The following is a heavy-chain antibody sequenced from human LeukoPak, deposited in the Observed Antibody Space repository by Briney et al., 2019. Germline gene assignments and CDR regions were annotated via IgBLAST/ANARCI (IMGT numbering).Heavy chain of an antibody. J-gene: IGHJ4*02. D-gene: IGHD5-12*01. CDR3: ARGPVDIVATTKAIFDY. CDR2: ISAYNGNT. CDR1: GYTFTSYG. V-gene: IGHV1-18*01. Sequence: ASVKVSCKASGYTFTSYGISWVRQAPGQGLEWRGWISAYNGNTNYAQKLQGRVTMTTDTSTSTAYMELRSLRSDDTAVYYCARGPVDIVATTKAIFDYWGQGTLVTVSS.